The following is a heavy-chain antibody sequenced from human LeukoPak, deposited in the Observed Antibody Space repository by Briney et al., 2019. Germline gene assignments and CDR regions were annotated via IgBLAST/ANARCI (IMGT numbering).Heavy chain of an antibody. CDR1: GFNFSNYA. J-gene: IGHJ4*02. D-gene: IGHD2-2*02. Sequence: GGSLRLSCAASGFNFSNYAMSWVRQAPGMGLEWVSAITDNGDNTYYADSVKGRFTLSRDNSKNTLYLQMSSLRAEDTAVYYCAKLGTDCSSAGCYRRSFDYWGQGTLVTVSS. V-gene: IGHV3-23*01. CDR2: ITDNGDNT. CDR3: AKLGTDCSSAGCYRRSFDY.